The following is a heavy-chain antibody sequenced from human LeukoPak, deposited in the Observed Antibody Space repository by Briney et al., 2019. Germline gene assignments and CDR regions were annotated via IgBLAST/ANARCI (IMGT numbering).Heavy chain of an antibody. J-gene: IGHJ4*02. D-gene: IGHD1-26*01. V-gene: IGHV5-51*01. CDR2: IYPDDSDT. CDR3: ARLLGVGVGVTAMFDY. CDR1: GYSFTNYW. Sequence: GESLKISCKGSGYSFTNYWIVWLRQMPGKGLEWIGIIYPDDSDTRYSPSFQCQVTISADKSISTAYLQWSSLKASDTAMFYCARLLGVGVGVTAMFDYWGQGTLLTVSS.